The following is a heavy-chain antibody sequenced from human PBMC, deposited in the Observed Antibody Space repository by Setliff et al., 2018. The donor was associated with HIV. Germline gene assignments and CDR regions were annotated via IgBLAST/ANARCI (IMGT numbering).Heavy chain of an antibody. CDR2: IFNTGST. V-gene: IGHV4-59*04. CDR3: ARMSVSAAVYFDS. D-gene: IGHD6-25*01. J-gene: IGHJ4*02. CDR1: GDSIGYYY. Sequence: SETLSLTCTVSGDSIGYYYWSWIRQPAGRGLEWIGYIFNTGSTYYKSSLASRLTMSIDTSRNQFSLKLRSVTAADTAVFYCARMSVSAAVYFDSWGQGTLVTVSS.